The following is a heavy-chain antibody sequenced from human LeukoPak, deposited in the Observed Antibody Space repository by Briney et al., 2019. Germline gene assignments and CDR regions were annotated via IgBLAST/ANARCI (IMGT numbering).Heavy chain of an antibody. J-gene: IGHJ4*02. Sequence: SETLSLTRTVSGGSISSHYWSWIRQPPGKGLEWIGYIYYSGSTNYNPSLKSRVTISVDTSKNQFSLKLSSVTAADTAVYYCARDRDDFWSGYYDYWGQGTLVTVSS. CDR1: GGSISSHY. V-gene: IGHV4-59*11. CDR3: ARDRDDFWSGYYDY. D-gene: IGHD3-3*01. CDR2: IYYSGST.